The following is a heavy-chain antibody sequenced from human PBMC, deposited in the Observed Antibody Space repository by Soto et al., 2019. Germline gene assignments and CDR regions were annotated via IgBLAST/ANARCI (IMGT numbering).Heavy chain of an antibody. D-gene: IGHD3-10*01. CDR2: IIPIFGTA. Sequence: QVQLVQSGAEVKKPGSSVKVSCKASGGTFSSYAISWVRQAPGQGLEWMGGIIPIFGTANYAQKVQGRVTITADESTSTAYMELSSLRSEDTAVYYCARPHGSGRDYYYYGMDVWGQGTTVTVSS. V-gene: IGHV1-69*01. J-gene: IGHJ6*02. CDR1: GGTFSSYA. CDR3: ARPHGSGRDYYYYGMDV.